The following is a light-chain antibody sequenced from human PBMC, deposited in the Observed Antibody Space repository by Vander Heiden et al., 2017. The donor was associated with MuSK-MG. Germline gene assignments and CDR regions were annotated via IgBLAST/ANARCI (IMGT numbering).Light chain of an antibody. CDR2: DMS. V-gene: IGLV2-11*01. CDR3: CSYAGRYTFYV. Sequence: QSALTQPRLVSGSPGQSVTLFCTGTSSDVGGFHHVSWYHLHPGKAPRLLIYDMSKRPSGVPDRFSGSKSGNTASLTISGLQAEDEADYYCCSYAGRYTFYVFGTGTKVTVL. J-gene: IGLJ1*01. CDR1: SSDVGGFHH.